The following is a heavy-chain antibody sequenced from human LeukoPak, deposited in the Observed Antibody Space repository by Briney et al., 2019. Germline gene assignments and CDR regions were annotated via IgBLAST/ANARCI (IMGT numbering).Heavy chain of an antibody. CDR1: GGSISITTYS. D-gene: IGHD3-10*01. CDR3: ARDYMVRGVIDY. Sequence: PSETLSLTCTVSGGSISITTYSWGWIRQPPGKGLEWIGNIYYSGSTYYNTSLKSRVTISVDTSKNQFSLKLSSVTAADTAVYYCARDYMVRGVIDYWGQGTLVTVSS. J-gene: IGHJ4*02. V-gene: IGHV4-39*07. CDR2: IYYSGST.